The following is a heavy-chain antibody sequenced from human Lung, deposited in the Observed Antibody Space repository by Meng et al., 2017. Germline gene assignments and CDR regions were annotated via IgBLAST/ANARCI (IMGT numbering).Heavy chain of an antibody. Sequence: QVTLMQSGAEVKKPGASVKVSCHASGYTFTTYGISLVQQAPGQGLEWMGWISPYNGYTSSIQKFQGRVTMTTDTSTSTAYMELMSLGSDDTAVYYCAILSHCTGGTCYPYDYWGQGTLVTVSS. CDR2: ISPYNGYT. V-gene: IGHV1-18*01. CDR1: GYTFTTYG. CDR3: AILSHCTGGTCYPYDY. D-gene: IGHD2-15*01. J-gene: IGHJ4*02.